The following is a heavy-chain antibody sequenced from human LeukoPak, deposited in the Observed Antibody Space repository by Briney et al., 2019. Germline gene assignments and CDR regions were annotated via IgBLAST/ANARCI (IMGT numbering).Heavy chain of an antibody. V-gene: IGHV3-33*01. Sequence: GRSLRLSCAASGFTFSSYGMHWVRQAPGKGLEWVAVIWYDGSNKYYADSVKGRFTISRDNSKNTLYLQMNSLRAEDTAVYYCARDWDTAMVDYWGQRTLVTVSS. D-gene: IGHD5-18*01. CDR3: ARDWDTAMVDY. CDR1: GFTFSSYG. J-gene: IGHJ4*02. CDR2: IWYDGSNK.